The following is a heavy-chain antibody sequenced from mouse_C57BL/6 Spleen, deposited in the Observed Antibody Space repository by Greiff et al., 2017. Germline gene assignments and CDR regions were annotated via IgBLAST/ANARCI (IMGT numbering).Heavy chain of an antibody. D-gene: IGHD1-1*01. CDR2: IYTGSGST. Sequence: QVQLQQPGAELVKPGASVKMSCKASGYTFTSYWITWVKQRPGQGLEWIGYIYTGSGSTNYNETFKRKVTLTVDTSSSTAYMQLSSLTSADSAVYYCARSGIYYGSSSYWYVDVWGTGTTVTVSS. CDR3: ARSGIYYGSSSYWYVDV. V-gene: IGHV1-55*01. CDR1: GYTFTSYW. J-gene: IGHJ1*03.